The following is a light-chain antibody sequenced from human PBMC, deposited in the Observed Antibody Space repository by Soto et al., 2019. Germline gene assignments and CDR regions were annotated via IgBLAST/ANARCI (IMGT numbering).Light chain of an antibody. J-gene: IGKJ4*01. V-gene: IGKV3-15*01. Sequence: EIVMTQSPATLSVSPGERATLSCRASQSVSSNLAWYQQKPGQGPRLLIYGASTRATGIPARFIGSGSGTEFTLTITSLQSEDFALYFCQQYNNWPPLTFGGGTKVEIK. CDR3: QQYNNWPPLT. CDR2: GAS. CDR1: QSVSSN.